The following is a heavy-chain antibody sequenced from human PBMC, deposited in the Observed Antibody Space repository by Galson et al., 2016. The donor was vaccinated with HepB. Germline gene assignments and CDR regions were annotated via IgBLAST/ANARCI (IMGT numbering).Heavy chain of an antibody. D-gene: IGHD3-10*01. CDR3: ATKQEGITMIRGVTVDYYGMDV. CDR2: IYSGGSI. V-gene: IGHV3-53*01. CDR1: GFTVSS. J-gene: IGHJ6*02. Sequence: SLRLSCAASGFTVSSMTWVRQAPGKGLEWVSVIYSGGSIYYTDSVKGRFTISRDNSKNTVYLQMNSLRAEDTAMYHCATKQEGITMIRGVTVDYYGMDVWGQGTTVTVSS.